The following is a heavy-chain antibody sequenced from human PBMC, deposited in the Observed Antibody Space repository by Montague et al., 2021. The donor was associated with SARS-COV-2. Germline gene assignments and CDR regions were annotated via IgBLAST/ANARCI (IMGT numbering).Heavy chain of an antibody. CDR2: IYYSGST. J-gene: IGHJ5*02. Sequence: SETLSLTCTVSGGSISSYYWSWIRQPPGKGLGRIGYIYYSGSTNYNPSLKSRVTISVDTSKNQFSLKLSSVTAADTAVYYCARDSGGSSPEDWLGFDPWGQGTLVTVSS. D-gene: IGHD2-15*01. CDR3: ARDSGGSSPEDWLGFDP. V-gene: IGHV4-59*01. CDR1: GGSISSYY.